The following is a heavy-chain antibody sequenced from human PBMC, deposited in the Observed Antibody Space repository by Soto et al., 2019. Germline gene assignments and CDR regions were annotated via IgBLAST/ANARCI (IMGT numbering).Heavy chain of an antibody. D-gene: IGHD6-13*01. J-gene: IGHJ5*02. Sequence: PGESLKISCKGSGYSFTSYWIGWVRQMPGKGLEWMGIIYPGDSDTRYSPSFQGQVTISADKSISTAYLQWSSLKASDTAMYYCARHLAGYSSSWQNWFDPWGQGTMVTVSS. CDR1: GYSFTSYW. V-gene: IGHV5-51*01. CDR2: IYPGDSDT. CDR3: ARHLAGYSSSWQNWFDP.